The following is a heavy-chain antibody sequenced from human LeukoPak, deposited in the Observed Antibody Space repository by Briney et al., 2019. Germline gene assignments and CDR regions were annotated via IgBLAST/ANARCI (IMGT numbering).Heavy chain of an antibody. CDR3: ARSLGGGDWYFDY. J-gene: IGHJ4*02. Sequence: GGSLRLSCAASGFTFSTYAMHWARQAPGKGPEWVAVISYDGGNKYYADSVKGRFTISRDNSKNTLYLQMDSLRAEDTAMYYCARSLGGGDWYFDYWGQGTLVTVSS. D-gene: IGHD2-21*01. V-gene: IGHV3-30*04. CDR1: GFTFSTYA. CDR2: ISYDGGNK.